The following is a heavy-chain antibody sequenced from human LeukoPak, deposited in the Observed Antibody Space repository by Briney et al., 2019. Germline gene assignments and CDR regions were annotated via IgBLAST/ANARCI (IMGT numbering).Heavy chain of an antibody. Sequence: GGSLRLSRVASGFTFSDHYMGWVRQAPGKGLEWISYITGSGNSINYADSVKGRFTISRDNAEDSLYLQMNNLRADDTAVYYCASLRDFFASGSYYKGGYFDHWGQGTLVTVSS. CDR2: ITGSGNSI. CDR3: ASLRDFFASGSYYKGGYFDH. V-gene: IGHV3-11*01. J-gene: IGHJ4*02. D-gene: IGHD3-10*01. CDR1: GFTFSDHY.